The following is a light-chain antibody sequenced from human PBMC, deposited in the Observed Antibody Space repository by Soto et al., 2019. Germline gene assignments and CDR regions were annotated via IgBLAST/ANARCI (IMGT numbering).Light chain of an antibody. CDR3: ASYAGTKLFV. CDR1: SSDVGGYNY. Sequence: QSALTQPASVSGSPGQSITISCTGTSSDVGGYNYVSWYQQHPGKAPKLMIYEVSNRPSGVPDRFSGSKSGSTASLTVSGLQADDEAEYYCASYAGTKLFVFGSGTKLTVL. CDR2: EVS. J-gene: IGLJ1*01. V-gene: IGLV2-8*01.